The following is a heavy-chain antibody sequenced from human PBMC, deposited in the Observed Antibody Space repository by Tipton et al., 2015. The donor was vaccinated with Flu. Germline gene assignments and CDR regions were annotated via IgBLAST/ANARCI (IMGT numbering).Heavy chain of an antibody. V-gene: IGHV1-2*02. D-gene: IGHD5-18*01. J-gene: IGHJ6*02. CDR1: GYTFTGYY. CDR3: ARDRQLWLLVYGMDV. CDR2: INPNSGGT. Sequence: QLVQSGAEVKKPGASVKVSCKASGYTFTGYYMHWVRQAPGQGLEWMGWINPNSGGTNYAQKFQGRVTMTRDTSISTAYMELSRLRSDDTAVYYCARDRQLWLLVYGMDVWGQGTTVTVSS.